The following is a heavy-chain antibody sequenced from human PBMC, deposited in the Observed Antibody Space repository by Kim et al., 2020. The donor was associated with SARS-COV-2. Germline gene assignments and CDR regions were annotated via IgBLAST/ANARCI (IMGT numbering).Heavy chain of an antibody. V-gene: IGHV1-18*01. CDR3: AGGRPPYDILTGYYNYYYYYGMDV. CDR2: ISAYNGNT. D-gene: IGHD3-9*01. J-gene: IGHJ6*02. CDR1: GYTFTSYG. Sequence: ASVKVSCKASGYTFTSYGISWVRQAPGQGLEWMGWISAYNGNTNYAQKLQGRVTITTDTSTSTAYMELRSLRSDDTAVYYCAGGRPPYDILTGYYNYYYYYGMDVWGQGTTVTVSS.